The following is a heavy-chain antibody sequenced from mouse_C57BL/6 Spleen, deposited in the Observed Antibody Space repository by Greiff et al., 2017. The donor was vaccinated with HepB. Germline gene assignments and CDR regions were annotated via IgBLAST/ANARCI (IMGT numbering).Heavy chain of an antibody. CDR2: IYPGSGST. J-gene: IGHJ1*03. V-gene: IGHV1-55*01. CDR1: GYTFTSYW. D-gene: IGHD2-4*01. CDR3: ARRIYYDYDDWYFDV. Sequence: QVQLQQSGAELVKPGASVKMSCKASGYTFTSYWITWVKQRPGQGLEWIGDIYPGSGSTNYNEKFKSKATLTVDTSSSTAYMQLSSLTSEDSAVYYCARRIYYDYDDWYFDVWGTGTTVTVSS.